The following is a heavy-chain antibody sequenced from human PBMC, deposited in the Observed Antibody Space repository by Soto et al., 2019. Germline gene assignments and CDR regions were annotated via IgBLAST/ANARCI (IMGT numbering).Heavy chain of an antibody. J-gene: IGHJ3*02. CDR3: ADQFAGFDI. CDR2: VTHDGSSA. CDR1: GFTFSSHW. D-gene: IGHD2-2*01. V-gene: IGHV3-74*01. Sequence: DVQVVESGGDLVQPGGSLRLSCGGSGFTFSSHWMHWVRQAPGKGLVWVAHVTHDGSSATYADSVKGRFTISRDNAKNSMYLLMNTLRFEDTAVYYCADQFAGFDIWGQGTMVTVSS.